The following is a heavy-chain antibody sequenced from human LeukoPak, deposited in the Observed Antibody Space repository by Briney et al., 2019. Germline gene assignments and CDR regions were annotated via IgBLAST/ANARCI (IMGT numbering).Heavy chain of an antibody. CDR2: IYYSGST. D-gene: IGHD1-7*01. J-gene: IGHJ4*02. CDR3: ARGSRELYYFDY. Sequence: SETLSLTCTVSGGSISSYDWSWIRQPPGKGLEWVGYIYYSGSTKYNPSLKSRVTISVDASKTQFSLKLNYVTAADTAVYYCARGSRELYYFDYWGQGTLVTVSS. V-gene: IGHV4-59*01. CDR1: GGSISSYD.